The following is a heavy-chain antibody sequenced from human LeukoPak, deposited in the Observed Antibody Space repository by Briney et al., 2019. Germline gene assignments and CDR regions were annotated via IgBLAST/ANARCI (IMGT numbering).Heavy chain of an antibody. J-gene: IGHJ5*02. CDR2: INPNSGGT. Sequence: ASVKVSCKASGYTFTGYYMHWVRQAPGQGLEWMGWINPNSGGTNYAQKFQGWVTMTRDMSISTAYMELSRLRSDDTAVYYCARGSDIVVVVAATPKVGWFDPWGQGTLVTVSS. CDR1: GYTFTGYY. D-gene: IGHD2-15*01. CDR3: ARGSDIVVVVAATPKVGWFDP. V-gene: IGHV1-2*04.